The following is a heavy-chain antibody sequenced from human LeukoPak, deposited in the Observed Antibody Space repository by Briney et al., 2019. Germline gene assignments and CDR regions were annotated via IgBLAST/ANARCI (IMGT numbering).Heavy chain of an antibody. Sequence: SETLSLTCTVSGGSISSYYWSWIRQPPGKGLEWIGYIYYSGSTNYNPSLKSRVTISVDTSKNQFSLKLSSVTAADTAVYYCAGGPLMNTVRPIYMDVWGKGTTVTVSS. CDR3: AGGPLMNTVRPIYMDV. CDR1: GGSISSYY. CDR2: IYYSGST. V-gene: IGHV4-59*01. J-gene: IGHJ6*03. D-gene: IGHD4-17*01.